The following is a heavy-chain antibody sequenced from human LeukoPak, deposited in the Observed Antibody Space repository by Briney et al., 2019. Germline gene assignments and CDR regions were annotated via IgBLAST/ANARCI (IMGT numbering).Heavy chain of an antibody. CDR1: GFTFRTSW. CDR3: AKDDNGIAAAETNGY. D-gene: IGHD6-13*01. V-gene: IGHV3-74*01. CDR2: INSDGGNT. Sequence: PGGSLRLSCSASGFTFRTSWMHWVRQGPGKGLLWVAHINSDGGNTAYADSVKGRFTISRDNAKSTLYLQMNSLRAEDTAVYYCAKDDNGIAAAETNGYWGQGTLVTVSS. J-gene: IGHJ4*02.